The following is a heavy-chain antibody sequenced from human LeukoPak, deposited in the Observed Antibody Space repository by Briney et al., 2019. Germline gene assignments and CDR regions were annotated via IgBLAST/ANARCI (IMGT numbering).Heavy chain of an antibody. D-gene: IGHD3-9*01. J-gene: IGHJ4*02. CDR2: IKLDGSEK. CDR3: ARDNYDI. Sequence: GSLRLSCVASGFTFGKYWMGWVRQAPGKGLEWVANIKLDGSEKNYVDSVKGRFTISRDNTKNSLYLQMNSLRAEDTAVFYCARDNYDIRGQGTLVTVSS. CDR1: GFTFGKYW. V-gene: IGHV3-7*03.